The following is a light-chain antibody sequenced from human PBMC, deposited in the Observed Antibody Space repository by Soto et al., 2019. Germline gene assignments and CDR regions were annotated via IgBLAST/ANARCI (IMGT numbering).Light chain of an antibody. V-gene: IGKV1-5*01. CDR1: QSISRW. Sequence: DIQMTQSPSTLSASVGDRVTITCRGSQSISRWLAWYQQKPGRAPKVLIWDASSLQRGVPSRFSGSGSGTEFTLTISSLQPDDFATYYCQQYNRYSTWTFGQGTKVDIK. CDR3: QQYNRYSTWT. CDR2: DAS. J-gene: IGKJ1*01.